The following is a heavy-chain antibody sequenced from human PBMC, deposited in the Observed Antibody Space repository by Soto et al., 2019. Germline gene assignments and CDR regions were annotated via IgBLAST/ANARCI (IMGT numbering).Heavy chain of an antibody. V-gene: IGHV3-74*03. J-gene: IGHJ6*02. D-gene: IGHD3-10*01. CDR2: INGDGASL. Sequence: EVRLEEAGGGFVQPGGSLRVSCSGSGFIFSSFWMHWVRQGPGKGLEWVSRINGDGASLAYAESVKGRFSISRDNVKNTLHLQMNSLGVDDTAVYFCAREGSLSLDVWGRGTTVTVSS. CDR3: AREGSLSLDV. CDR1: GFIFSSFW.